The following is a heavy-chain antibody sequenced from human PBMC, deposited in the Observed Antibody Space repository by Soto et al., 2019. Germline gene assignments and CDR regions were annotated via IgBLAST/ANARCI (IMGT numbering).Heavy chain of an antibody. D-gene: IGHD2-2*01. V-gene: IGHV3-23*01. CDR3: AKDLPASSYFGYYTEV. CDR2: ISGSGGST. Sequence: GGSLRLSCAASGFTFSRYAMSWVRQAPGKGLEWVSAISGSGGSTYYADSVKGRFTISRDNSKNTLYLQMNSLRAEDTALFFCAKDLPASSYFGYYTEVGGKGTTV. J-gene: IGHJ6*03. CDR1: GFTFSRYA.